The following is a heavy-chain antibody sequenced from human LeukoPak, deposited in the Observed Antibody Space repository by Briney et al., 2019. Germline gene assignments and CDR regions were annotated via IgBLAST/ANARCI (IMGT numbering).Heavy chain of an antibody. V-gene: IGHV3-30*18. CDR1: GFTFSSYG. Sequence: PGRSLRLSCAASGFTFSSYGMHWVRQAPGKGLEWVAVISYDGSNKYYADSVKGRFTISRDNSKNTLYLQMNSLRAEDTAVYYCAKDPGDSGVAGTGYWGQGTLVTVSS. CDR3: AKDPGDSGVAGTGY. D-gene: IGHD6-19*01. CDR2: ISYDGSNK. J-gene: IGHJ4*02.